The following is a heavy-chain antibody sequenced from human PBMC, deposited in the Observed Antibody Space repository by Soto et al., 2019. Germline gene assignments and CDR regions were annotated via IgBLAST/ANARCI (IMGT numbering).Heavy chain of an antibody. J-gene: IGHJ4*02. Sequence: SETLSLTCTVSGGSISSGGYYWSWIRQHPGKGLEWIGYIYYSGSTYYNPSLKSRVTISVDTSKNQFSLKLSSVTAADTAVYYCARGGSGSSYFDYWGQGTLVTVSS. V-gene: IGHV4-31*03. CDR1: GGSISSGGYY. CDR2: IYYSGST. CDR3: ARGGSGSSYFDY. D-gene: IGHD6-13*01.